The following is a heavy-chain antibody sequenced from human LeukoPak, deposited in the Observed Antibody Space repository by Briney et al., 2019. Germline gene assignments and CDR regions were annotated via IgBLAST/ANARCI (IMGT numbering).Heavy chain of an antibody. D-gene: IGHD3-10*01. CDR3: AKDQGVVGSYDA. J-gene: IGHJ5*02. V-gene: IGHV3-30*02. Sequence: GGSLRLSCEASGFTFSRFVMNWVRQAPGKGLEWVAFIQYDESLKCYLGSVKGRFATSRDNSKNTVYLQMNSLRVEDTAVYYCAKDQGVVGSYDAWGQGTLVTVSS. CDR2: IQYDESLK. CDR1: GFTFSRFV.